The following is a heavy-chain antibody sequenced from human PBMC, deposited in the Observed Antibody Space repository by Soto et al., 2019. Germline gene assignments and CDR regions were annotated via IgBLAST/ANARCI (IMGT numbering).Heavy chain of an antibody. V-gene: IGHV3-9*01. J-gene: IGHJ4*02. CDR1: GFTVSSNY. D-gene: IGHD6-6*01. CDR3: AKDTGSSSYFDY. Sequence: GGSLRLSCAASGFTVSSNYMSWVRQAPGKGLEWVSGISWNSGSIGYADSVKGRFTISRDNAKNSLYLQMNSLRAEDTALYYCAKDTGSSSYFDYWGQGTLVTVSS. CDR2: ISWNSGSI.